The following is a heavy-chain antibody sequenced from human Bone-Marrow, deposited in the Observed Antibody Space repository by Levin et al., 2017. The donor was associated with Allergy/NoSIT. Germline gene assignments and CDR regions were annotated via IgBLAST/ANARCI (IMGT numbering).Heavy chain of an antibody. Sequence: SVKVSCKASGGTFSSYAISWVRQAPGQGLEWMGGIIPIFGTANYAQKFQGRVTITADESTSTAYMELSSLRSEDTAVYYCARESTPHLYYDSSGYYYADFDYWGQGTLVTVSS. CDR1: GGTFSSYA. V-gene: IGHV1-69*13. CDR3: ARESTPHLYYDSSGYYYADFDY. CDR2: IIPIFGTA. D-gene: IGHD3-22*01. J-gene: IGHJ4*02.